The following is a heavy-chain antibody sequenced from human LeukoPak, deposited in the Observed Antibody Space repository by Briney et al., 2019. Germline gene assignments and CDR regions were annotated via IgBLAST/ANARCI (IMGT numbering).Heavy chain of an antibody. CDR1: GFTFSSYV. CDR3: AKDGGLTDYYYYYYMDV. CDR2: ISYDGSNK. V-gene: IGHV3-30*18. D-gene: IGHD3-16*01. Sequence: GRSLRLSCVASGFTFSSYVMHWARQAPGKGLEWVAVISYDGSNKYYADSVKGRFTISRDNSKNTLYLQMNSLRAEDTAVYYCAKDGGLTDYYYYYYMDVWGKGTTVTVSS. J-gene: IGHJ6*03.